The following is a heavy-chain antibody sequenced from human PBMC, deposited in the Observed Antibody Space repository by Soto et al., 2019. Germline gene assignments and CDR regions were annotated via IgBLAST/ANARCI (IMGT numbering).Heavy chain of an antibody. CDR2: IYWDDDK. Sequence: QITLNESGPTVVRPTETLTLTCRFSGFSLTTSGVGVGWVRQSPGKAPEWLALIYWDDDKRYSESLKSRLTITKDTSKHQVVRTVANLDPTDTATYSCAHRVLRTVFGLVTTTAIYFDFWGQGTPVAVSS. CDR1: GFSLTTSGVG. V-gene: IGHV2-5*02. CDR3: AHRVLRTVFGLVTTTAIYFDF. J-gene: IGHJ4*02. D-gene: IGHD3-3*01.